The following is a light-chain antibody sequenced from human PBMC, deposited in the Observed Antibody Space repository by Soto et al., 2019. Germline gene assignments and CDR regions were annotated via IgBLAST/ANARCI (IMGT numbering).Light chain of an antibody. CDR1: QSITRF. CDR2: AAS. CDR3: QQNYSPPPIT. Sequence: DIQMTQSPSSPSASVGDRVTITCRGSQSITRFLNWYQQKPGKAPKLLIYAASTLQTGVPSRFSGSGSGTDFTLTISSLQTEDLATYYGQQNYSPPPITFGQGTRLEIK. V-gene: IGKV1-39*01. J-gene: IGKJ5*01.